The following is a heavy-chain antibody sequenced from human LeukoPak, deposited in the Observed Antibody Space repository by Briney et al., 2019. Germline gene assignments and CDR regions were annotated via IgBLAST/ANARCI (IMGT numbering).Heavy chain of an antibody. CDR1: GGSFSGYY. D-gene: IGHD3-10*01. Sequence: SGTLSLTCAVYGGSFSGYYWSWIRQPPGKGLEWIGEINYSGSTNYNPSPMSRGTISLDTTKNHVSLKLSNVTAADTALDYCAGLRGGRRRLGDYYMDVWGKGTTVTVSS. CDR3: AGLRGGRRRLGDYYMDV. V-gene: IGHV4-34*01. CDR2: INYSGST. J-gene: IGHJ6*03.